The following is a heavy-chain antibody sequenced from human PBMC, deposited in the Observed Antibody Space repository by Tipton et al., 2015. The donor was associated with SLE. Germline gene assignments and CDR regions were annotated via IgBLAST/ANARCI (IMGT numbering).Heavy chain of an antibody. CDR1: GFTFSSYS. J-gene: IGHJ4*02. Sequence: SLRLSCAASGFTFSSYSMNWVRQAPGKGLEWVSSISSSSSYIYYADSVKGRFTISRDNAKNSLYLQMNSLRAEDTAVYYCAKGFNIGWELTGDYYFDYWGQGTLVTVSS. D-gene: IGHD7-27*01. CDR2: ISSSSSYI. CDR3: AKGFNIGWELTGDYYFDY. V-gene: IGHV3-21*01.